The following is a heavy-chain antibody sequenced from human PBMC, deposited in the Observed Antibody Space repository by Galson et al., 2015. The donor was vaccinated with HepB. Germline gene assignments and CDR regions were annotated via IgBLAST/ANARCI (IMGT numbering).Heavy chain of an antibody. CDR2: IIPIFGTA. CDR1: GGTFSSYA. D-gene: IGHD1-1*01. Sequence: SVKVSCKASGGTFSSYAISWVRQAPGQGLEWMGGIIPIFGTANYAQKFQGRVTITADESTSTAYMELSSLRSEDTAVYYCARDRQSPGYRAFDIWGQGTMVTVSS. J-gene: IGHJ3*02. V-gene: IGHV1-69*13. CDR3: ARDRQSPGYRAFDI.